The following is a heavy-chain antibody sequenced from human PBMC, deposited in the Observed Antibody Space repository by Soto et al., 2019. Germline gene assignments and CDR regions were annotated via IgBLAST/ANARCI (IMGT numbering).Heavy chain of an antibody. D-gene: IGHD2-2*01. CDR2: ISYNRVT. J-gene: IGHJ4*01. Sequence: TLSLTCTVSGGSIKRGAYFWNWIRQLQRKDLEWIGYISYNRVTYYNTSLKSRITISEDKSKNQYSMKMRSVTAADTAVYYCARDLGGTSFRYW. V-gene: IGHV4-31*03. CDR1: GGSIKRGAYF. CDR3: ARDLGGTSFRY.